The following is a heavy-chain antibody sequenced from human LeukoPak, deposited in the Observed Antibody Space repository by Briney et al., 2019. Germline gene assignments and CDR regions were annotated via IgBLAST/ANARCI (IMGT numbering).Heavy chain of an antibody. Sequence: GGSLRLSCAVSGFTFSTYSMTWVRQAPGKGLGWVANIKQDGSEKYYVDSVKGRSTISRDNAKNSLYLQMNSLRAEDTAVYYCARCPDSVLLWFGELFAWFDPWGQGTLVTVSS. V-gene: IGHV3-7*03. CDR1: GFTFSTYS. CDR3: ARCPDSVLLWFGELFAWFDP. J-gene: IGHJ5*02. CDR2: IKQDGSEK. D-gene: IGHD3-10*01.